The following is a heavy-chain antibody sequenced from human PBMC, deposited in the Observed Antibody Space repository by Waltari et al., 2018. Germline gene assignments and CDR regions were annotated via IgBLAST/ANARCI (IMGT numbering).Heavy chain of an antibody. J-gene: IGHJ3*01. Sequence: EVQLVESGGDLIQPGGSLRLSCAASGFTVNSQYINWVRQSPGKGLGWVSVVYVTGTTDYADSVKGRFTTSRDNSKNTVYLQMDSLRVEDTAMYYCARRLVVAGTLDVFDLWGQGTRVIVSS. CDR2: VYVTGTT. CDR3: ARRLVVAGTLDVFDL. V-gene: IGHV3-53*03. D-gene: IGHD2-15*01. CDR1: GFTVNSQY.